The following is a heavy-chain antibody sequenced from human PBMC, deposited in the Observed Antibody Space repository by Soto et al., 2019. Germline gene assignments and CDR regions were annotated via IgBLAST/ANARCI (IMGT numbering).Heavy chain of an antibody. CDR3: ARSEATVLDY. CDR1: GVSISSYY. Sequence: SETLSLTCTVSGVSISSYYWSWIRQPPGKGLEWIGYIYYSGSTNYNPSLKSRVTISVDTSNNQFSLKLSSVTAADTAVYYCARSEATVLDYWGQGTLVTAPQ. D-gene: IGHD4-17*01. J-gene: IGHJ4*02. V-gene: IGHV4-59*08. CDR2: IYYSGST.